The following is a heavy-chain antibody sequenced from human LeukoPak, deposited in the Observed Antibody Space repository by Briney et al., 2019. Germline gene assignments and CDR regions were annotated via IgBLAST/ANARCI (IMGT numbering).Heavy chain of an antibody. CDR1: GGSISSYY. J-gene: IGHJ4*02. D-gene: IGHD3-10*01. CDR3: ARETGYYGSGSGIDY. Sequence: KPSEALSLTCTVSGGSISSYYWSWIRQPAGKGLEWIGRIYTSGSTNYNPSLKSRVTMSVDTSKNQFSLKLSSVTAADTAVYYCARETGYYGSGSGIDYWGQGTLVTVSS. V-gene: IGHV4-4*07. CDR2: IYTSGST.